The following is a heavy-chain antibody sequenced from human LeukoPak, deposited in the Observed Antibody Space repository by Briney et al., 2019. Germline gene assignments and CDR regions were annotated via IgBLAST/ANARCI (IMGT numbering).Heavy chain of an antibody. J-gene: IGHJ3*02. CDR1: GHIFTDHF. Sequence: GASVIVSSKSSGHIFTDHFIHWVRQAPGDGLEWRGWINPNSGGTNNAQKFQGRVTMTGDTSIRTAYMELRRLRADDTAVYYCARSYGSGRREVFDIWGQGTRVTVSS. CDR3: ARSYGSGRREVFDI. V-gene: IGHV1-2*02. D-gene: IGHD3-10*01. CDR2: INPNSGGT.